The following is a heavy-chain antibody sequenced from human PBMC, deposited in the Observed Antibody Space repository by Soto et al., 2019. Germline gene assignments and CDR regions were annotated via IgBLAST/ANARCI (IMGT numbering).Heavy chain of an antibody. J-gene: IGHJ4*02. CDR3: ARQSGSVAARPFDS. Sequence: SETLSLTCIVSGVSISTYSWNWIRQPPGKGLEWIGYFSHSGSTEYNPSLKSRVTVSVDTSKNQFSLKLTSVTAADTAVYYCARQSGSVAARPFDSWGQGTLVTVSS. D-gene: IGHD6-6*01. CDR2: FSHSGST. V-gene: IGHV4-59*08. CDR1: GVSISTYS.